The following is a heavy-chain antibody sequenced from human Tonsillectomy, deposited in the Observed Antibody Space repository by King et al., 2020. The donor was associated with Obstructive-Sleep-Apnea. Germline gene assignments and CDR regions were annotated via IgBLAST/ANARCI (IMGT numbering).Heavy chain of an antibody. CDR2: ISGSGGST. D-gene: IGHD3-10*01. Sequence: VQLVESGGGLVQPGGSLRLSCAASGFTFSSYAMSWVRQAPGKGLEWVSAISGSGGSTYYADSVKGRFTISRDNSKNTLYLQMNSLRAEDTAVYYCAKEIALWFGGLLSSYYYYGMDVWGQGTTVTVSS. J-gene: IGHJ6*02. V-gene: IGHV3-23*04. CDR3: AKEIALWFGGLLSSYYYYGMDV. CDR1: GFTFSSYA.